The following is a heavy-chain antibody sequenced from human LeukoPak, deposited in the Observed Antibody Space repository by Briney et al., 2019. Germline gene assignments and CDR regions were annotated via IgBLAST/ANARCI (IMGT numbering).Heavy chain of an antibody. V-gene: IGHV4-34*01. Sequence: PSETLSLTCAVYGGSFSGYYWSWIRQPPGKGLEWIGEINHSGSTNYNPSLKSRVTISVDTSKNQFSLKLSSVTAADTAVYYCARLPYLRPYDYWGQGTLVTVSS. CDR2: INHSGST. D-gene: IGHD2-2*02. CDR1: GGSFSGYY. CDR3: ARLPYLRPYDY. J-gene: IGHJ4*02.